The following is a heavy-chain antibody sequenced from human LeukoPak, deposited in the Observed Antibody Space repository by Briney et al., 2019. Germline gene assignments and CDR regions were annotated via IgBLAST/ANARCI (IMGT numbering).Heavy chain of an antibody. CDR1: GFTFSSYA. V-gene: IGHV3-23*01. Sequence: PGRSLRLSCAASGFTFSSYAMSWVRQAPGKGLEWVSAISGSGGSTYYADSVKGRFTISRDNSKNTLYLQMNSLRAEDTAVYYCASLRYCNGGSCYPNTYFDYWGQGTLVTVSS. J-gene: IGHJ4*02. CDR2: ISGSGGST. CDR3: ASLRYCNGGSCYPNTYFDY. D-gene: IGHD2-15*01.